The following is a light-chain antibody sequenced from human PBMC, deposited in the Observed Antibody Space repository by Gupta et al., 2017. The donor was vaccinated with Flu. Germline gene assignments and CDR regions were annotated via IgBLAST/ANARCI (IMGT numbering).Light chain of an antibody. J-gene: IGKJ1*01. CDR1: QSVSSSY. Sequence: GTLSLSPGERATLSCRASQSVSSSYLAWYQQKPGQAPRLLIYGASIRATGIPDRFSDSGSGTDFTLTISRLDPEDFAVYYCQRYGSSPWTFGQGTKVEIK. CDR2: GAS. V-gene: IGKV3-20*01. CDR3: QRYGSSPWT.